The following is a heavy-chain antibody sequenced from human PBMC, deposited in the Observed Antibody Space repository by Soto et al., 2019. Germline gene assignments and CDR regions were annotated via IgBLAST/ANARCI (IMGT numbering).Heavy chain of an antibody. V-gene: IGHV1-18*04. Sequence: QVQLVQSGAEVKKPGASVKVSCKASGYTFTSYGISWVRQAPGQGLEWMGWISAYNGNTNYAQKLQGRVTMTTDTSTRTAYMELRSVRSDDTAVYYCARDGSSWTYEYYYYGMDVWGQGTTVTVSS. CDR3: ARDGSSWTYEYYYYGMDV. CDR1: GYTFTSYG. J-gene: IGHJ6*02. CDR2: ISAYNGNT. D-gene: IGHD6-13*01.